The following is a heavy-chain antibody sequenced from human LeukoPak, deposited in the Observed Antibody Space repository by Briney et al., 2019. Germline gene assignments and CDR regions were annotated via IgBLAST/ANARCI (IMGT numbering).Heavy chain of an antibody. CDR3: ARDYTDLLIDMDV. CDR1: GFTFSSYS. Sequence: EGSLRLSGAASGFTFSSYSMNWVRQALGKGLECVPSISSSRSYIYYADSVKGRFTTSRDNAKNSLYLQMNSLRAEETAVYYCARDYTDLLIDMDVWGQGTTVTVSS. J-gene: IGHJ6*02. V-gene: IGHV3-21*01. D-gene: IGHD2-21*01. CDR2: ISSSRSYI.